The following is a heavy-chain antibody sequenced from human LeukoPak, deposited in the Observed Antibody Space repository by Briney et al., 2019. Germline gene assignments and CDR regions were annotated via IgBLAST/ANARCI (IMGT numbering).Heavy chain of an antibody. J-gene: IGHJ4*02. D-gene: IGHD5-24*01. CDR3: ASLLRTSRDGYNFDY. Sequence: PSETLSLTCTVSGRSISSSNYSWGWIRQPPGKGLEWIGNIYYSGSTYYNPSLKSRVTISVDTSKNQFSLKLSSVTAADTAVYYCASLLRTSRDGYNFDYWGQGTLVTVSS. CDR2: IYYSGST. CDR1: GRSISSSNYS. V-gene: IGHV4-39*01.